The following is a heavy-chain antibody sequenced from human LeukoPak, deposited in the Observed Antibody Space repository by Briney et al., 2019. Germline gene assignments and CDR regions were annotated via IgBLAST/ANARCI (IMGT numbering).Heavy chain of an antibody. J-gene: IGHJ4*02. V-gene: IGHV3-23*01. D-gene: IGHD1-26*01. CDR2: IGGSCCYT. CDR1: RFTFSSIA. Sequence: GGSLRLSCAASRFTFSSIALSWVRPAPDKGLEGVSTIGGSCCYTYYADLVKGRFTISREDYKNTLYLQMNSLRADDTAGYYCAKDLGRYRNNVFDFWGQGNLVTVSS. CDR3: AKDLGRYRNNVFDF.